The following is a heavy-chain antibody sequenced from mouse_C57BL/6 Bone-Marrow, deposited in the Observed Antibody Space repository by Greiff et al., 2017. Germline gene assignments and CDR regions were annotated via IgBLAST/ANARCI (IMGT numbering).Heavy chain of an antibody. CDR1: GYSFTSYY. Sequence: VQLVESGPELVKPGASVKISCKASGYSFTSYYIHWVQQRPGQGLEWIGWIYPGSGNTKYTEKFKGKATLTADTSSSTAYMQLSSLTSEDAAVYYCARADGWLLGFAYWGQGTLVTVSA. CDR2: IYPGSGNT. V-gene: IGHV1-66*01. J-gene: IGHJ3*01. D-gene: IGHD2-3*01. CDR3: ARADGWLLGFAY.